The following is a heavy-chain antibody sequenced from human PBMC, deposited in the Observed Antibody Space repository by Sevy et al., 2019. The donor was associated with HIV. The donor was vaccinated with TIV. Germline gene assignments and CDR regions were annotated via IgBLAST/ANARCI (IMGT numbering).Heavy chain of an antibody. V-gene: IGHV3-21*01. Sequence: GGSLRLSCAASGFTFSSYSMNWVRQAPGKGLEWVSSISSSSSYIYYADSVKGRFTISRDNAKNSLYLKMNSLRAEDTAVYYCARADWANWFDPWGQGTLVTVSS. D-gene: IGHD3-9*01. J-gene: IGHJ5*02. CDR1: GFTFSSYS. CDR2: ISSSSSYI. CDR3: ARADWANWFDP.